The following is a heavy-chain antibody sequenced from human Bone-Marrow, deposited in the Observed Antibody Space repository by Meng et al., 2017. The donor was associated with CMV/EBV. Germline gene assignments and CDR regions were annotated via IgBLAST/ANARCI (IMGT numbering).Heavy chain of an antibody. Sequence: GESLKISCAASGFTFSSYSMNWVRQAPGKGLEWVSYISSSSSTIYYADSVKGRFTISRDNAKNSLYLQMNSLRAEDTAVYYCAREGRLWADAFDIWGQGTMVTVSS. CDR1: GFTFSSYS. CDR2: ISSSSSTI. V-gene: IGHV3-48*04. J-gene: IGHJ3*02. CDR3: AREGRLWADAFDI. D-gene: IGHD3-16*01.